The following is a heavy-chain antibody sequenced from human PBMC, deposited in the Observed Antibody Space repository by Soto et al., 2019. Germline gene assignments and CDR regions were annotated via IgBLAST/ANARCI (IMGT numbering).Heavy chain of an antibody. CDR2: ILHDGSNE. V-gene: IGHV3-30*18. Sequence: GSLRLSCAASVFNFSSYNMHWVRQAPGKGLEWVALILHDGSNEYCADSVKGRFTISRDNSKNTLYLQMKSLRAEDTAVYYCAKSRDGYSFYFYYGMDVWGQGTTVTVSS. J-gene: IGHJ6*02. CDR1: VFNFSSYN. CDR3: AKSRDGYSFYFYYGMDV. D-gene: IGHD4-4*01.